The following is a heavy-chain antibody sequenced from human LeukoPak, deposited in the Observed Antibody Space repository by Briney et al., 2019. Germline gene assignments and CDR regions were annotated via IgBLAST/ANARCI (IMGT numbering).Heavy chain of an antibody. J-gene: IGHJ6*03. D-gene: IGHD2-2*02. V-gene: IGHV3-23*01. CDR3: ASLDIVVVPAAIRRNYYYMDV. CDR1: GFTFSNYA. CDR2: SGSGGDT. Sequence: GGSLRLSCVASGFTFSNYAMNWVRQAPGKGLEWVSVSGSGGDTYYVDSVKGRFTISRDNAKNSLYLQMNSLRAEDTAVYYCASLDIVVVPAAIRRNYYYMDVWGKGTTVTVSS.